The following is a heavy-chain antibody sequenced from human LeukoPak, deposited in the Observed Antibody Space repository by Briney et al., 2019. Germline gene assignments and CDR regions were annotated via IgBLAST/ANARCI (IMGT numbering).Heavy chain of an antibody. CDR1: GFTFSSYD. Sequence: GGSLRLSCEASGFTFSSYDMSWVRQAPGKGLEWVSANGGSGGSTYYADSVKGRFTISRDNSKNILYLQMNSLRAEDTAVYYCAKDHSSGTYYDYWGQGTLVTVSS. CDR2: NGGSGGST. J-gene: IGHJ4*02. V-gene: IGHV3-23*01. D-gene: IGHD1-26*01. CDR3: AKDHSSGTYYDY.